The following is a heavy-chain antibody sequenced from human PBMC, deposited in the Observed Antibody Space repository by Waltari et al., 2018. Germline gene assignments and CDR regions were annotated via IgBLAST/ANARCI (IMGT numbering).Heavy chain of an antibody. D-gene: IGHD3-22*01. Sequence: QVQLVESGGGVVQPGRSLRLSCAASGFTFSSYGMHWVRQAPGKGLEWVAVIWYDGSNKYYADSVKGRFTISRDNSKNTLYLQMNSLRAEDTAMYYCAKAYRDYDSSGYDYWGQGTLVIVSS. CDR3: AKAYRDYDSSGYDY. V-gene: IGHV3-30*18. CDR1: GFTFSSYG. CDR2: IWYDGSNK. J-gene: IGHJ4*02.